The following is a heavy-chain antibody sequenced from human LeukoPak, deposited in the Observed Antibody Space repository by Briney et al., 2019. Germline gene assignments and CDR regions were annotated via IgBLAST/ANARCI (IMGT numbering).Heavy chain of an antibody. CDR1: GFTFSSYG. V-gene: IGHV3-30*03. CDR3: ARDWGVAVIGSYFDY. CDR2: ISYDGSNK. D-gene: IGHD3-10*01. J-gene: IGHJ4*02. Sequence: QPGGSLRLSCAASGFTFSSYGMHWVRQAPGKGLEWVAVISYDGSNKYYADSVKGRFTISRGNSKNTLYLQMNSLRAEDTAVYYCARDWGVAVIGSYFDYWGQGTLVTVSS.